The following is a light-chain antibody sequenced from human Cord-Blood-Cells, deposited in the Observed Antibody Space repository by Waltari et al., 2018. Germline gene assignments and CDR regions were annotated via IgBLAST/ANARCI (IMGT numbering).Light chain of an antibody. CDR1: SSDVGGYNS. J-gene: IGLJ2*01. Sequence: QSALTQPASVSGSPGQSITISCTGTSSDVGGYNSVSWYQQHPGKAPKLMIYDVSNRPSGVSNGFAGAKSGSTASLTISGLQAEDEADYYCSSYTSSSTLVVFGGGTKLTVL. CDR3: SSYTSSSTLVV. V-gene: IGLV2-14*01. CDR2: DVS.